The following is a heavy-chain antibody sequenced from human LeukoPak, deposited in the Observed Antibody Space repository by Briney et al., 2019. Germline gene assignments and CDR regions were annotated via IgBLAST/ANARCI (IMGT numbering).Heavy chain of an antibody. D-gene: IGHD4-23*01. J-gene: IGHJ4*02. Sequence: ASVKVSCKASGYTFTGYYMHWVRQAPGQGLEWMGWHNPNSGGSNYAQKFQGRVTLTRDLSTTTVYMALSGLRSDDTAVYYCARGMSRWELSQGWGQGTLVTVSS. CDR1: GYTFTGYY. V-gene: IGHV1-2*02. CDR2: HNPNSGGS. CDR3: ARGMSRWELSQG.